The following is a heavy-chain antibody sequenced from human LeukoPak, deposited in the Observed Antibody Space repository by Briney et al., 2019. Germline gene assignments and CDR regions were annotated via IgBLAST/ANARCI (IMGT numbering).Heavy chain of an antibody. V-gene: IGHV1-69*13. CDR1: GGTFSSYA. CDR3: AREGYYDSSGYYPLDY. CDR2: IIPIFGTA. Sequence: ASVKVSCKASGGTFSSYAISRVRQAPGQGLEWMGGIIPIFGTANYAQKFQGRVTITADESTSTAYMELSSLRSEDTAVYYCAREGYYDSSGYYPLDYWGQGTLVTVSS. J-gene: IGHJ4*02. D-gene: IGHD3-22*01.